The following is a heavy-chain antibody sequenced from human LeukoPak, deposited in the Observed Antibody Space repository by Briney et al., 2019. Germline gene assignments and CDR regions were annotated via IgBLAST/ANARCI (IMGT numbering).Heavy chain of an antibody. CDR1: GYTFTSYY. CDR3: ARAYPPRSRYIVATMRGYFDY. Sequence: ASVKVSCKASGYTFTSYYMHWVRQAPGQGLEWMGIINPSGGSTSYAQKFQGRVTITRDTSASTAYMELSSLRSEDTAVYYCARAYPPRSRYIVATMRGYFDYWGQGTLVTVSS. D-gene: IGHD5-12*01. CDR2: INPSGGST. V-gene: IGHV1-46*01. J-gene: IGHJ4*02.